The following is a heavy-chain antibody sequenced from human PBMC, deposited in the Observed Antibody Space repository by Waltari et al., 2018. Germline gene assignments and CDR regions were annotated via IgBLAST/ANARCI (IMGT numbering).Heavy chain of an antibody. CDR3: AKDGGYGSGSYYNFDY. J-gene: IGHJ4*02. D-gene: IGHD3-10*01. Sequence: EVQLLESGGGLVQPGGSLRLSCAASGFTFSSYAMSWVRQAPGKGLEWVSAISGSGGSTYYADSVKGRFTISRDNSKNTLYLQMNSLRAEDTAVYYCAKDGGYGSGSYYNFDYWGQGTLVTVSS. CDR1: GFTFSSYA. CDR2: ISGSGGST. V-gene: IGHV3-23*01.